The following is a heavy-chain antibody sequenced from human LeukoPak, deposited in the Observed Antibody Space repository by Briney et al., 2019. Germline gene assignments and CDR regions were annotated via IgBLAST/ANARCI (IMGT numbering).Heavy chain of an antibody. Sequence: GGSLRLSCAASGFTLSSSWMSWVRQAPGKGLQWVANIKEDESEKDYVDSVKGRFTISRDNSKNTLYLQMNSLRVEDTAMYYCARGLFLSGYLDAFDIWGQGTVVTVSS. J-gene: IGHJ3*02. CDR1: GFTLSSSW. CDR3: ARGLFLSGYLDAFDI. D-gene: IGHD3-22*01. V-gene: IGHV3-7*03. CDR2: IKEDESEK.